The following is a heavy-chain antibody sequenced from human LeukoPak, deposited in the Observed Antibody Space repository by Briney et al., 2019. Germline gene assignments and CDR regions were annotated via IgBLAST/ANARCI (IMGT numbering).Heavy chain of an antibody. D-gene: IGHD3-3*01. CDR2: ISYDGSNK. J-gene: IGHJ4*02. CDR3: ARDRFTIFGVVIIPYFDY. CDR1: GFTFSSYA. Sequence: GGSLRLPCAASGFTFSSYAMHWVRQAPGKGLEWVAVISYDGSNKYYADSVKGRFTISRDNSKNTLYLQMNSLRAEDTAVYYCARDRFTIFGVVIIPYFDYWGQGTLVTVSS. V-gene: IGHV3-30-3*01.